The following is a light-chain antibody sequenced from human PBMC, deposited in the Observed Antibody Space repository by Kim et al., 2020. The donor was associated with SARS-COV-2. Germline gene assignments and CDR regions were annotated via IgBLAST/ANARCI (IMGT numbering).Light chain of an antibody. CDR2: QAS. CDR3: QHYDSYSPS. J-gene: IGKJ4*01. Sequence: DIQMTQSPSTLSASVGDRVTITCRASQSISSRLAWYQQKPGKAPELLIFQASSLGSGVPSRFSGSGSGTEFTLTISSLQPDDFATYYCQHYDSYSPSFGGGTKMDIK. V-gene: IGKV1-5*03. CDR1: QSISSR.